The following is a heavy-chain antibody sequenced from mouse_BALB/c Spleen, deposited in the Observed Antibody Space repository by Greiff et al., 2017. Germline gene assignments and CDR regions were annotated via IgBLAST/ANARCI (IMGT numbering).Heavy chain of an antibody. J-gene: IGHJ4*01. V-gene: IGHV5-17*02. CDR1: GFTFSSFG. CDR3: AREMIYYDYDEGYYYAMDY. CDR2: ISSGSSTI. Sequence: DVKLVESGGGLVQPGGSRKLSCAASGFTFSSFGMHWVRQAPEKGLEWVAYISSGSSTIYYADTVKGRFTISRDNPKNTLFLQMTSLRSEDTAMYYCAREMIYYDYDEGYYYAMDYWGQGTSVTVSS. D-gene: IGHD2-4*01.